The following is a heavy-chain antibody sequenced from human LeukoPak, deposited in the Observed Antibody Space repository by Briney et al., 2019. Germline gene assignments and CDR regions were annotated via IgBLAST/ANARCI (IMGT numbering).Heavy chain of an antibody. CDR3: ARDLGYDFWSGREGFDP. D-gene: IGHD3-3*01. CDR1: GYTFTSYG. J-gene: IGHJ5*02. CDR2: ISAYNGNT. V-gene: IGHV1-18*01. Sequence: ASVKVSCKASGYTFTSYGISWVRQAPGQGLEWMGWISAYNGNTNYAQKLQGRVTMTTDTSTSTAYMELRSLRSDDTAVYYCARDLGYDFWSGREGFDPWGQGTLVTVSS.